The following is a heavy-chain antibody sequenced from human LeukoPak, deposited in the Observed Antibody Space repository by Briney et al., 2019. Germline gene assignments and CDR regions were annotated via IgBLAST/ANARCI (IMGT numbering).Heavy chain of an antibody. Sequence: ASVKVSCKASGYTFTSYDINWVRPATGQGLEWMGWMNPNSGNTGYAQKFQGRVTMTRNTSISTAYMELSSLRSEDTAVYYCARGLLAGYDYYGSGSYPSWGQGTLVTVSS. D-gene: IGHD3-10*01. J-gene: IGHJ4*02. CDR2: MNPNSGNT. CDR3: ARGLLAGYDYYGSGSYPS. V-gene: IGHV1-8*01. CDR1: GYTFTSYD.